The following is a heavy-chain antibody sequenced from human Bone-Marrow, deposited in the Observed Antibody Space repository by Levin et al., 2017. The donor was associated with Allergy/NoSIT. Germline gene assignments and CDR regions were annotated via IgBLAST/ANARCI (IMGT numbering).Heavy chain of an antibody. D-gene: IGHD6-6*01. V-gene: IGHV1-2*06. CDR2: INPNSGGT. Sequence: GESLKISCKASGYTFTGYYMHWVRQAPGQGLEWMGRINPNSGGTNYAQTVQGRVTMTRDTSISTAYMELSRLRSDDTAVYYCAREADPPPRVAARRFLPYYYYDYMDVWGKGTTVTVSS. CDR1: GYTFTGYY. J-gene: IGHJ6*03. CDR3: AREADPPPRVAARRFLPYYYYDYMDV.